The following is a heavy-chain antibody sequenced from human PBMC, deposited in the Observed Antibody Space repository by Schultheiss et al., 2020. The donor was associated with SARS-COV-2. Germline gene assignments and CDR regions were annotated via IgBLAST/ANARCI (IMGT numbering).Heavy chain of an antibody. J-gene: IGHJ6*02. CDR2: IKQDGSEK. V-gene: IGHV3-7*03. D-gene: IGHD3-16*01. CDR3: AKFDYYYGVAV. CDR1: GFTFSSYA. Sequence: GGSLRLSCSASGFTFSSYAMHWVRQAPGKGLEWVANIKQDGSEKYCVDSVKGRFPISRDNAKNSLYLQMNSLRAEDTAVYYCAKFDYYYGVAVWGQGTTVTVSS.